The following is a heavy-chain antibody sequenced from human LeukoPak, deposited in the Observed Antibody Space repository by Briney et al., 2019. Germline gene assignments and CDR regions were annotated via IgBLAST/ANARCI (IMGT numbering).Heavy chain of an antibody. V-gene: IGHV4-31*03. CDR2: IYYSGST. CDR3: ARGYDFWSGYFGY. Sequence: PSETLSLTCTVSGGSISSGGYYWSWIRQHPGKGLEWIGYIYYSGSTYYNPSLKSRVTISVDTSKNQFSLKLSSVTAADTAVYYCARGYDFWSGYFGYWGQGTLVTVSS. J-gene: IGHJ4*02. CDR1: GGSISSGGYY. D-gene: IGHD3-3*01.